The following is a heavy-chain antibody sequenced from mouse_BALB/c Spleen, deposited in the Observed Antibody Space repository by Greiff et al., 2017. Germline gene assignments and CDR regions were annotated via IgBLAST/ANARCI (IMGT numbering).Heavy chain of an antibody. J-gene: IGHJ3*01. CDR2: IYPGDGDT. V-gene: IGHV1S56*01. CDR1: GYTFTSYD. CDR3: ARDYYGSKFAY. Sequence: VMLVESGPELVKPGALVKISCKASGYTFTSYDINWVKQRPGQGLEWIGWIYPGDGDTRYTQKFKGKATLTADKSSSTAYMQLSSLTSEDSAVYYCARDYYGSKFAYWGQGTLVTVSA. D-gene: IGHD1-1*01.